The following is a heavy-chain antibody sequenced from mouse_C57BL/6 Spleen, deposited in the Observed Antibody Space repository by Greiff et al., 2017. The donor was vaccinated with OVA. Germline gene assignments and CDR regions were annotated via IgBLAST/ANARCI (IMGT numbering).Heavy chain of an antibody. Sequence: QVQLQQSGAELARPGASVKMSCKASGYTFTSYTMHWVKQRPGQGLEWIGYINPSSGYTKYNQKFKDKATLTADKSSSTAYMQLSSLTSEDSAVDYCAREGDYDGFAYWGQGTLVTVSA. CDR1: GYTFTSYT. J-gene: IGHJ3*01. D-gene: IGHD2-4*01. CDR2: INPSSGYT. V-gene: IGHV1-4*01. CDR3: AREGDYDGFAY.